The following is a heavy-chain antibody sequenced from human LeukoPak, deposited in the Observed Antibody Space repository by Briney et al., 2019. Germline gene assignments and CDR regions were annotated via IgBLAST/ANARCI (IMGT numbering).Heavy chain of an antibody. Sequence: ASVEVSCKASGGTFSSYAISWVRQAPGQGLEWMGGIIPIFGTANYAQKFQGRVTITADESTSTAYMELSSLRSEDTAVYYCARGVPNYYRYIRMDVWGQGTTVTVSS. D-gene: IGHD3-22*01. V-gene: IGHV1-69*13. CDR3: ARGVPNYYRYIRMDV. CDR2: IIPIFGTA. J-gene: IGHJ6*02. CDR1: GGTFSSYA.